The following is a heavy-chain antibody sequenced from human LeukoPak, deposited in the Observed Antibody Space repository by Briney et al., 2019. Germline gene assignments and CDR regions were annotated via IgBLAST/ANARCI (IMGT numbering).Heavy chain of an antibody. J-gene: IGHJ4*02. CDR2: ISSSSSYI. CDR1: GFTFSSYS. CDR3: ARRAPSHDFDD. Sequence: KPGGSLRLSCAASGFTFSSYSMNWVRQAPGKGLEWVSSISSSSSYIYYADSVKGRFTISRDNAKNSLYLQMNSLGVEDTALYYCARRAPSHDFDDWGQGTLVTVSS. V-gene: IGHV3-21*01.